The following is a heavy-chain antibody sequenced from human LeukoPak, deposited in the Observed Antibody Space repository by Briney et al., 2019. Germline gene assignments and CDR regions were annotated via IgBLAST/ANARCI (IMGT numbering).Heavy chain of an antibody. J-gene: IGHJ6*03. V-gene: IGHV3-30*02. Sequence: PGGSLRLSCAASGFTFSSYGMHWVRQAPGKGLEWVAFMRYDGSNKYYAYSVKGGFTISRDNSKNTLYLQMNSLRAEDTAVYYCAKDRAFFGGVIGYYYRDVGGKGPTVTVSS. CDR3: AKDRAFFGGVIGYYYRDV. CDR1: GFTFSSYG. D-gene: IGHD3-3*01. CDR2: MRYDGSNK.